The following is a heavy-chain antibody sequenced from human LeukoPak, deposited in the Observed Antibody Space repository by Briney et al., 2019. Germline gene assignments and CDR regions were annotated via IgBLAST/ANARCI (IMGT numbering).Heavy chain of an antibody. Sequence: SVKVSCKASGDTFSSYAISWVRQAPGQGLEWMGGTIPIFGSPNYAQRFQGRVTITADKSTSTAYMELSSLTHEDTAVYYCARDVPVEMTVSGYFDFWGQGTLVTVSS. V-gene: IGHV1-69*06. D-gene: IGHD5-24*01. CDR3: ARDVPVEMTVSGYFDF. J-gene: IGHJ4*02. CDR2: TIPIFGSP. CDR1: GDTFSSYA.